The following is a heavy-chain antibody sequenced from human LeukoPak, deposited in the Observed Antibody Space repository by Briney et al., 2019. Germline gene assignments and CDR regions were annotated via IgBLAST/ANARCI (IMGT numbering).Heavy chain of an antibody. CDR1: GCTFSSYA. Sequence: SVKVSCKASGCTFSSYAISWVRQAPGQGLEWMGGIIPIFGTANYAQKFQGRVTITTDESTSTAYMELSSLRSEDTAVYYCARSNTYYYDSSGYYADYWGQGTLVTVSS. CDR3: ARSNTYYYDSSGYYADY. CDR2: IIPIFGTA. J-gene: IGHJ4*02. V-gene: IGHV1-69*05. D-gene: IGHD3-22*01.